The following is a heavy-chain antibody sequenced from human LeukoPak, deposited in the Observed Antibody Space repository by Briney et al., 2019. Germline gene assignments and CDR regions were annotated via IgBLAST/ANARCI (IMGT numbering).Heavy chain of an antibody. CDR3: ARIPAGIAASFNWFDP. CDR2: INHSGST. J-gene: IGHJ5*02. Sequence: SETLSLTCAVYGGSFSGYYWSWIRQPPGKGLEWIGEINHSGSTNYNPSLKSRVTISVDTSKNQFSLTLSSVTAADTAVYYCARIPAGIAASFNWFDPWGQGTLVTVSS. D-gene: IGHD6-6*01. V-gene: IGHV4-34*01. CDR1: GGSFSGYY.